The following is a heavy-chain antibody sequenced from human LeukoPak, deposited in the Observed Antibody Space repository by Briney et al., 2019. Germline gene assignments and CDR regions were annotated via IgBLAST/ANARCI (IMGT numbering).Heavy chain of an antibody. D-gene: IGHD1-26*01. J-gene: IGHJ4*02. V-gene: IGHV4-34*01. CDR1: GESFSGFY. CDR3: ARRVGALSTDY. Sequence: SETLSLTCAVYGESFSGFYWGWIRQPPGKGLEWIGEIHHSGGASYNPSLKSRATMSVDTSKNQFSLKLNSVTAADTAVYYCARRVGALSTDYWGQGTLVTVSS. CDR2: IHHSGGA.